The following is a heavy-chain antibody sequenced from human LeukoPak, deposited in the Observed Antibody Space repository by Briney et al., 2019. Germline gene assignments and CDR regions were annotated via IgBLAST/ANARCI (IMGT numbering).Heavy chain of an antibody. J-gene: IGHJ4*02. Sequence: SVKVSCKASGYTFTSYGISWVRQAPGQGLEWMGRIIPILGIANYAQKFQGRVTITADKSTSTAYMELSSLRSEDTAVYYCGSVGGIAAAGIGYWGQGTLVTVSS. CDR3: GSVGGIAAAGIGY. CDR2: IIPILGIA. D-gene: IGHD6-13*01. V-gene: IGHV1-69*04. CDR1: GYTFTSYG.